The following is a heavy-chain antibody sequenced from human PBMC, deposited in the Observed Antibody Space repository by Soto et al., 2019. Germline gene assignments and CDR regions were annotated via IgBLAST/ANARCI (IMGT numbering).Heavy chain of an antibody. CDR1: GFIFSNXC. Sequence: LXLXCAASGFIFSNXCMSWVLQAPGKGLEWFGRIKSKADCGTTNYASPVKGRFNISRDGSKNTLYLQMNGMKTEDTAVYYCTTGWSSKDYWGQGTLVTVSS. CDR2: IKSKADCGTT. J-gene: IGHJ4*02. V-gene: IGHV3-15*01. CDR3: TTGWSSKDY. D-gene: IGHD3-3*01.